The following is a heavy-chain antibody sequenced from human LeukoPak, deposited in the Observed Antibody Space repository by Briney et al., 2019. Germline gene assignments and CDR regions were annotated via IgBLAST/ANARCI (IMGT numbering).Heavy chain of an antibody. V-gene: IGHV3-23*01. CDR3: AKRRGLELLYYYYMDV. J-gene: IGHJ6*03. CDR2: ISDSGGYT. D-gene: IGHD1-7*01. Sequence: GGSLRLSCAASGLTFRTYAMSWVRQAPGKGLEWVSSISDSGGYTFYADSVKGRFTISRDNSKNTVYLQMNSLRAEDTAVYYCAKRRGLELLYYYYMDVWGKGTTVTVSS. CDR1: GLTFRTYA.